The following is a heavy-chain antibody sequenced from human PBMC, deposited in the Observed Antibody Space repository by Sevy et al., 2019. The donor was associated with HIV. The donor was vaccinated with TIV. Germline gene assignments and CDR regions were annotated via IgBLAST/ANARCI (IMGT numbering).Heavy chain of an antibody. CDR3: ARWCDSSGYYYFWCPTNAFDI. V-gene: IGHV5-51*01. CDR2: IYPGDSDT. Sequence: GESLKISCQGSGYSFTSYWIGWVRQMPGKGLEWMGIIYPGDSDTRDSPSFQGQVTISADKAISTAYLQWSSLKASDTAMYYYARWCDSSGYYYFWCPTNAFDIWGQGTMVTVSS. CDR1: GYSFTSYW. D-gene: IGHD3-22*01. J-gene: IGHJ3*02.